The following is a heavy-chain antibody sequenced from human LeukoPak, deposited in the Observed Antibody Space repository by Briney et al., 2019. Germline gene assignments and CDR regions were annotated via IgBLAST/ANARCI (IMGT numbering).Heavy chain of an antibody. V-gene: IGHV3-21*01. J-gene: IGHJ4*02. D-gene: IGHD3-22*01. CDR3: ARDAVVGTFDY. Sequence: KPGGSLRLSCAASGFTFSSYSMNWVRQAPGKGREWVSSISSSSSYIYYADSVKGRFTISRDNAKNSLYLQMKNLRAEDTAVYYCARDAVVGTFDYWGQGTLVTVSS. CDR1: GFTFSSYS. CDR2: ISSSSSYI.